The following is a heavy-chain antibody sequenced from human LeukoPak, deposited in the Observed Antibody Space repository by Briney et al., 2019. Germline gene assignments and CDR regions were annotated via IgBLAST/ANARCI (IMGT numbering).Heavy chain of an antibody. CDR3: ARPFYDSSGFGHAFDI. J-gene: IGHJ3*02. CDR2: IYSGGST. Sequence: PGGSLRLSCAASGFTVSSNYMSWVRQAPGKGLEWVSVIYSGGSTYYADSVKGRFTISRDNSKNTLYLQMNSLRAEDTAVYYCARPFYDSSGFGHAFDIWGQGTMVTVSS. D-gene: IGHD3-22*01. V-gene: IGHV3-66*04. CDR1: GFTVSSNY.